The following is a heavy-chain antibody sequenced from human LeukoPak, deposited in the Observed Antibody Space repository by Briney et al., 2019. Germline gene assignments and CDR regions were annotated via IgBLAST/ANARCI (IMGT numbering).Heavy chain of an antibody. CDR3: AREAEYSSIPYHFDY. V-gene: IGHV1-8*01. J-gene: IGHJ4*02. D-gene: IGHD6-6*01. CDR1: GYTFTSYD. Sequence: GASVKVSCKASGYTFTSYDINWVRQATGQGVEWMGWMNPNSGNTGYAQKFQGRVTMTRNTSISTAYMELSSLRSEDTAVYYCAREAEYSSIPYHFDYWGQGTLVTVSS. CDR2: MNPNSGNT.